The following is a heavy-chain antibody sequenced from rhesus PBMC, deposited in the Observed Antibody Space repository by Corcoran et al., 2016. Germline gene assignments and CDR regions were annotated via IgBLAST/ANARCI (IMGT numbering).Heavy chain of an antibody. CDR2: ISGNSGST. D-gene: IGHD1-1*01. Sequence: QVQLQESGPGLVKPSETLSLTCAVSGGSISSSNWWSWIRPPPGKGLEWIGYISGNSGSTCYNPSPKSRVPISTDTSKNQFSLKLSSVTAADTAVYYCARSGSIYWYFDLWGPGTPITISS. CDR1: GGSISSSNW. J-gene: IGHJ2*01. V-gene: IGHV4-65*01. CDR3: ARSGSIYWYFDL.